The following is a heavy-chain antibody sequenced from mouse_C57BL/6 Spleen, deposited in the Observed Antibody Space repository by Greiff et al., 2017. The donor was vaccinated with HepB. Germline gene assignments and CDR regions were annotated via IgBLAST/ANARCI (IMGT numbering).Heavy chain of an antibody. Sequence: VQLQQPGAELVKPGASVKLSCKASGYTFTSYWMQWVKQRPGQGLEWIGEIDPSDSYTNYNQKFKGKATLTVDTSSSTAYMQRSSLTSEDSAVYYCAREGLLRDYWGQGTTLTVSS. D-gene: IGHD6-5*01. CDR2: IDPSDSYT. J-gene: IGHJ2*01. CDR1: GYTFTSYW. CDR3: AREGLLRDY. V-gene: IGHV1-50*01.